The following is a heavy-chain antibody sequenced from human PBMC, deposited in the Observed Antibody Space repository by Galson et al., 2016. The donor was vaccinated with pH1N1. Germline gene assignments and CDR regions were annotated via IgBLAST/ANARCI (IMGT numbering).Heavy chain of an antibody. CDR2: IYTSGST. Sequence: SETLSLTCTVSGGSISSHYWSWIRQPAGEGLEWIGRIYTSGSTNYKPSLKSRVTMSVDTSKNQFSLKLSSVTAADTAVYYCARSDYGDYVGYFDYWGQGTLVTVSS. CDR3: ARSDYGDYVGYFDY. CDR1: GGSISSHY. J-gene: IGHJ4*02. D-gene: IGHD4-17*01. V-gene: IGHV4-4*07.